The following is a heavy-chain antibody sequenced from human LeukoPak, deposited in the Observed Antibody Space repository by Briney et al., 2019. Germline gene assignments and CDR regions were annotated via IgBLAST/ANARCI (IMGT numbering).Heavy chain of an antibody. Sequence: ASVKVSCKASGYTFTGYYMHWVRQAPGQGLEWMGRINPNSGGTNYAQKFQGRVTMTRDTSISTAYMELSRLRSDDTAVYYCARLDYYDSGGYYHVDDAFDIWGQGTMVTVSS. CDR1: GYTFTGYY. CDR3: ARLDYYDSGGYYHVDDAFDI. V-gene: IGHV1-2*06. J-gene: IGHJ3*02. D-gene: IGHD3-22*01. CDR2: INPNSGGT.